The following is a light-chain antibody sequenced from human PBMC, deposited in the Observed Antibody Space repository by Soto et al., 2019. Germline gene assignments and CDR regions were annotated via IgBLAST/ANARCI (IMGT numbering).Light chain of an antibody. V-gene: IGKV3D-15*01. CDR2: GTY. CDR3: QQDNNWPPLS. Sequence: EIVMTQSPATLSVSPGERATLSCRASQRGSSNLAWYQQKPGQAPRLLIYGTYIRATGIPARFSGSGSGTEFTLIISSLQSEDFAVYYCQQDNNWPPLSFGGGTKVEIK. CDR1: QRGSSN. J-gene: IGKJ4*01.